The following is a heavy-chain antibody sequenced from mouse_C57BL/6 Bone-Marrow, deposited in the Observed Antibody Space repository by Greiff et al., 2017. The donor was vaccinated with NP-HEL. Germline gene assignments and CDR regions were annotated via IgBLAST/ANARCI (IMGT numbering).Heavy chain of an antibody. CDR1: GYTFTSYT. CDR3: ARMIYYDYDGGY. Sequence: QVQLKQSGAELARPGASVKMSCKASGYTFTSYTMHWVKQRPGQGLEWIGYINPSSGYTKYNQKFKDKATLTADKSSSTAYMQLSSLTSEDSAVYYCARMIYYDYDGGYWGQGTTLTVSS. V-gene: IGHV1-4*01. J-gene: IGHJ2*01. D-gene: IGHD2-4*01. CDR2: INPSSGYT.